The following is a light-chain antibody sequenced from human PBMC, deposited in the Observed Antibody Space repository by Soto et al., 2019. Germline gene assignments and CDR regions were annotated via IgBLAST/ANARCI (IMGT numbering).Light chain of an antibody. CDR3: QQYNNWPRT. V-gene: IGKV3-15*01. CDR2: GAS. J-gene: IGKJ1*01. CDR1: QSVSSN. Sequence: EIVMTQSPATLSVSPGERATLSCRASQSVSSNLAWYQQKPGQALRLLIYGASTRATGIPARFSGSGSGTESTLTISSLQSEDFAVYYCQQYNNWPRTFGQGTKVDIK.